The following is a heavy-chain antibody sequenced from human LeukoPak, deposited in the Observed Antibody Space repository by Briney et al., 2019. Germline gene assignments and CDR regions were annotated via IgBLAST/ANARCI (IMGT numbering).Heavy chain of an antibody. CDR1: GFTFSGYW. V-gene: IGHV3-74*01. CDR3: ARDEVGATPVDY. J-gene: IGHJ4*02. D-gene: IGHD1-26*01. CDR2: INSDGTTT. Sequence: GGSLRLSCAASGFTFSGYWMHWVRQAPGKGLVWVSRINSDGTTTNYADSVKGRFTISRDNAKNTLYLQMNSLRAEDTAVYYCARDEVGATPVDYWGQGTLVTVSS.